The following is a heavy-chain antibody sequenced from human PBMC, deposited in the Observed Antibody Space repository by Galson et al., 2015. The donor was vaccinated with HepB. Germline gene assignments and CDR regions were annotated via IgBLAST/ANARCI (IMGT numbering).Heavy chain of an antibody. CDR1: GFTFSDYY. V-gene: IGHV3-11*01. D-gene: IGHD1-26*01. CDR2: IRGSGGTK. Sequence: SLRLSCAASGFTFSDYYMSWVRQAPGKGLEWVSYIRGSGGTKYYADSVKGRFTISRDNAKGSLYLQMNSLRAEDTAVYYCVGSSGYSANRGGYFYYYMDVWGKGTTVTVSS. J-gene: IGHJ6*03. CDR3: VGSSGYSANRGGYFYYYMDV.